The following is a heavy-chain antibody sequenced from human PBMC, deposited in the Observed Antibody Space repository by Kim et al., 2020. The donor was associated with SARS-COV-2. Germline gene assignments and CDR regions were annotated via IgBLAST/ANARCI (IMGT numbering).Heavy chain of an antibody. CDR1: GYTFTNLN. V-gene: IGHV1-8*01. D-gene: IGHD2-2*01. Sequence: ASVKVSCKASGYTFTNLNINWVRQATGQGPEWMGWMDSYNGHTGYAQKFQGRVTMTRDTSITTAYMELSSLTSDDTAVYYCARGIDQGVDYWGQGTLVTVSS. J-gene: IGHJ4*02. CDR3: ARGIDQGVDY. CDR2: MDSYNGHT.